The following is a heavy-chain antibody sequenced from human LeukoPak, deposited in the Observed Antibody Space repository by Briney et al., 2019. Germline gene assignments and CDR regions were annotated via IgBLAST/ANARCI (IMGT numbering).Heavy chain of an antibody. J-gene: IGHJ4*02. D-gene: IGHD3-10*01. CDR3: AREPSPMVRGYSPAY. Sequence: GASVKVSCKVSGYTFTGYYMHWVRQAPGQGLEWMGIINPSGGSTTYAQKFQGRVTMTRDTSTSTAHMELRSLRSEDTAVYYCAREPSPMVRGYSPAYWGQGTLVTVSS. CDR1: GYTFTGYY. CDR2: INPSGGST. V-gene: IGHV1-46*01.